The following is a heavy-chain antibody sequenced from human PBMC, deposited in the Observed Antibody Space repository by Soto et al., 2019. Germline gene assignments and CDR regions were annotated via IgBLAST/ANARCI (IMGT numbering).Heavy chain of an antibody. V-gene: IGHV1-18*01. J-gene: IGHJ6*02. D-gene: IGHD3-16*01. Sequence: ASVKVSCKASGYTFSSYGISWVRQAPGQGLEWMGWISGYNGNTNYAQKLQGRVTMTIDTSASTGYMELRSLRSDDTAVYYCARDRGGDGMEVWGQGTTVTVP. CDR1: GYTFSSYG. CDR3: ARDRGGDGMEV. CDR2: ISGYNGNT.